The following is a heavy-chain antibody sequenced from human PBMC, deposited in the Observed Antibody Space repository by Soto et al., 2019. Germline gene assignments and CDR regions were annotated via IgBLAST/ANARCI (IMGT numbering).Heavy chain of an antibody. CDR1: GFTFSNAW. Sequence: EVQLVESGGGLVKPGGSLRLSCAASGFTFSNAWLSWVRQAPGKGLEWVGRIKSKTDGGTTDYTAPVKGRFTISRADSKNTLYLQMNSLKTEDTAVYYCTTGSTSTKNYWGQGALVAVSS. J-gene: IGHJ4*02. V-gene: IGHV3-15*01. CDR3: TTGSTSTKNY. D-gene: IGHD6-6*01. CDR2: IKSKTDGGTT.